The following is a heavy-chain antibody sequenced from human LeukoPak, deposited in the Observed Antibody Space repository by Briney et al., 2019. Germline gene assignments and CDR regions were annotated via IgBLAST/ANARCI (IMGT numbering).Heavy chain of an antibody. D-gene: IGHD3-10*01. CDR1: RGSISNADYY. CDR3: ARHGSGSYPYYYYYGMDV. CDR2: IYYSGST. V-gene: IGHV4-31*03. J-gene: IGHJ6*02. Sequence: SETLSLTCTVSRGSISNADYYWSWIRQHPGKGLEWIGYIYYSGSTYYNPSLKSRVTISVDTSKNQFSLKLSSVTAADTAVYYCARHGSGSYPYYYYYGMDVWGQGSTVTVSS.